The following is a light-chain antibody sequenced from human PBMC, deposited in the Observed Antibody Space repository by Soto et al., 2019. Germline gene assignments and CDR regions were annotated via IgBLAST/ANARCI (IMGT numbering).Light chain of an antibody. J-gene: IGKJ3*01. Sequence: IVVTQAPSTLSVPSRERATLSCRASQSVSSNLAWYQQKTGQAPRLLIYDASTRATGIPPRFSGSGSGTEFTLTISSLQPEDFAAYYCQQHNNRPPTFGPGTKVDIK. CDR2: DAS. CDR3: QQHNNRPPT. CDR1: QSVSSN. V-gene: IGKV3-15*01.